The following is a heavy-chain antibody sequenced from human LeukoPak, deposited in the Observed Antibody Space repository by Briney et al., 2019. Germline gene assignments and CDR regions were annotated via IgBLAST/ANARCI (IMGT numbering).Heavy chain of an antibody. V-gene: IGHV1-69*13. CDR3: ASGYCSGGSCAVQLDY. CDR2: IIPIFGTA. J-gene: IGHJ4*02. Sequence: ASVKVSCKASGGTFSSYAISWVRQAPGQGLEWMGGIIPIFGTANYAQKFQGRVTITADESTSTAYMELSSLRSEDTAVYYCASGYCSGGSCAVQLDYWGQGTLVTVSS. CDR1: GGTFSSYA. D-gene: IGHD2-15*01.